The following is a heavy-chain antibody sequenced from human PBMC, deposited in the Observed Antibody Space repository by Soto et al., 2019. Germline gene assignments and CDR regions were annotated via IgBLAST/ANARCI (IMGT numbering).Heavy chain of an antibody. V-gene: IGHV4-39*01. J-gene: IGHJ5*02. Sequence: QLQLQESGPGLVKPSETLSLTCTVSGDSISSSSYYWGWIRQPPGKGLEWIGTIYYSGITYYNPSLKSRVTISVDTSKNQFSLKLRSVTAADTAVYYFARQPHHIVVVTAIPGWFDPWGQGSLVTVSS. D-gene: IGHD2-21*02. CDR1: GDSISSSSYY. CDR2: IYYSGIT. CDR3: ARQPHHIVVVTAIPGWFDP.